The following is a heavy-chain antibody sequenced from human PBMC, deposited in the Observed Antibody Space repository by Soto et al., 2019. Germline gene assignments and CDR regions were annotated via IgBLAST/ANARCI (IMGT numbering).Heavy chain of an antibody. V-gene: IGHV3-30-3*01. CDR3: AKDAEMHATRLLSYFALDL. Sequence: QVQLVESGGGVVQPGGSLRLSCAARGFALSPYTIHWVRQAPGKGLEWVAGLSSDGSNNFYPDSVKGRITISRDNSPTTVHLQINNLRPEDTAIYYCAKDAEMHATRLLSYFALDLWGRGTTVTGSS. CDR2: LSSDGSNN. CDR1: GFALSPYT. D-gene: IGHD3-10*01. J-gene: IGHJ6*02.